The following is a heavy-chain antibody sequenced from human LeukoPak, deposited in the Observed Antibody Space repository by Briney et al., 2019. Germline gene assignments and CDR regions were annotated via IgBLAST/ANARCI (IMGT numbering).Heavy chain of an antibody. CDR1: GLTFSRYT. V-gene: IGHV3-21*01. CDR3: AGYDDYGDYRLSGMDV. D-gene: IGHD4-17*01. Sequence: PGGSLRLSCAASGLTFSRYTMNRVRQAPGKGLEWISSLSSSSKYIYYAADALKGRFTISRDNAQNSLYLQMNSLRAEDTAVYYCAGYDDYGDYRLSGMDVWGQGTTVIVSS. J-gene: IGHJ6*02. CDR2: LSSSSKYI.